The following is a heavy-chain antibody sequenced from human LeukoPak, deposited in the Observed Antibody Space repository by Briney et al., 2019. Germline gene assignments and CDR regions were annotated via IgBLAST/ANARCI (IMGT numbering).Heavy chain of an antibody. CDR1: GGSISSSSYY. CDR2: IYYSGST. D-gene: IGHD3-22*01. Sequence: SETLSLTCTVSGGSISSSSYYWGWIRQPPGKGLEWIGSIYYSGSTYYNPSLKSRVTVSVDTSKNQFSLKLSSVTAADTVVYYCALYYYDSSSYYQPFDYWGQGTLVTVSS. CDR3: ALYYYDSSSYYQPFDY. V-gene: IGHV4-39*07. J-gene: IGHJ4*02.